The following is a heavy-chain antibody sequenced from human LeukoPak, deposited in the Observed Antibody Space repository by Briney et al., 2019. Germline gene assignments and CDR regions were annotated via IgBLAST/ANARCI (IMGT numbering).Heavy chain of an antibody. CDR3: ARSDIAAAGGNAFRTGDY. J-gene: IGHJ4*02. CDR1: GYTFTGYY. CDR2: INPNSGGT. D-gene: IGHD6-13*01. Sequence: GASVKVSCKASGYTFTGYYMHWVRQAPGQGLEWMGWINPNSGGTNYARKFQGRVTMTRDTSISTAYMELSRLRSDDTAVYYCARSDIAAAGGNAFRTGDYWGQGTLVTVSS. V-gene: IGHV1-2*02.